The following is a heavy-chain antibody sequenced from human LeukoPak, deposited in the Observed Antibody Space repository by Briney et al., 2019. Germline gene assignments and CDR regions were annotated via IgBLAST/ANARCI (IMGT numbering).Heavy chain of an antibody. CDR3: ARGGAARPDY. V-gene: IGHV3-48*01. D-gene: IGHD6-6*01. Sequence: GGSLRLSCAASGFTLRNYGMNWVRQAPGKGLQWVSYISASSSTTNYADSVKGRFTISRDNAKNSLYLQMNSLRVEDTAVYYCARGGAARPDYWGQGTLVTVSS. J-gene: IGHJ4*02. CDR1: GFTLRNYG. CDR2: ISASSSTT.